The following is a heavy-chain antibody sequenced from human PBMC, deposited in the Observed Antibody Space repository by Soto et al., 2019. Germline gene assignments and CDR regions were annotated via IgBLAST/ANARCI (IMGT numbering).Heavy chain of an antibody. Sequence: SETLSLTXAVYGGSFSGYYWSWIRQPPGKGLEWIGEINHSGSTNYNPSLKSRVTISVDTSKNQFSLKLSSVTAADTAVYYCAYYDILTGKVDWGQGTLVTVSS. CDR2: INHSGST. V-gene: IGHV4-34*01. D-gene: IGHD3-9*01. CDR1: GGSFSGYY. J-gene: IGHJ4*02. CDR3: AYYDILTGKVD.